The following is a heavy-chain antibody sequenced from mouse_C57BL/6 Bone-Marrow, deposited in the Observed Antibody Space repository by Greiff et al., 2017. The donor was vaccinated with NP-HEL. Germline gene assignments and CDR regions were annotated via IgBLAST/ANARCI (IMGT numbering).Heavy chain of an antibody. D-gene: IGHD2-5*01. Sequence: VQLQQSGAELVRPGTSVKVSCKASGYAFTNYLIEWVKQRPGQGLEWIGVINPGSGGTNYNEKFKGKATLTADKSSSTAYMQLSSLTSEDSAVYFCARGYYSNYWGQGTLVTVSA. CDR1: GYAFTNYL. CDR2: INPGSGGT. CDR3: ARGYYSNY. V-gene: IGHV1-54*01. J-gene: IGHJ3*01.